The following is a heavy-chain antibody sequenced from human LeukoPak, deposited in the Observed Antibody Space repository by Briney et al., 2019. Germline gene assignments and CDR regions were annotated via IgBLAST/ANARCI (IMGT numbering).Heavy chain of an antibody. D-gene: IGHD3-10*01. V-gene: IGHV3-23*01. J-gene: IGHJ6*03. Sequence: GGSLRLSCAASGFTFSAYAMTWVRQAPGKGLDWVSGISAGGDRTYYADAVKGRFTISRDNSKNTLYRQMDSLRVDDTAVYYCAKESQPRPFVRGHMDVWGKGTTVIVSS. CDR3: AKESQPRPFVRGHMDV. CDR1: GFTFSAYA. CDR2: ISAGGDRT.